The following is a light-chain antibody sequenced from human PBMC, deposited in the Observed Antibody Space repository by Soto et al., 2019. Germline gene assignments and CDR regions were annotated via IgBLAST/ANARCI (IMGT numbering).Light chain of an antibody. V-gene: IGLV2-8*01. Sequence: QSALTQPPSASGSPVQSVTISCTGTSSDVGGYNYVSWYQQDPGKAPKLMIYEVSKRPSGVPDRFSGSKSGNTASLTVSGLQAEDEADYYCSSYAGSNNYVFGTGTKLTVL. CDR3: SSYAGSNNYV. CDR1: SSDVGGYNY. CDR2: EVS. J-gene: IGLJ1*01.